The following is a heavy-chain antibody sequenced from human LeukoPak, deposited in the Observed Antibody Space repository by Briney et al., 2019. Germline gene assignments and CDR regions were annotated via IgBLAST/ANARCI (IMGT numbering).Heavy chain of an antibody. V-gene: IGHV5-51*01. CDR1: GYSFTSYW. Sequence: AGESLKISCKGSGYSFTSYWIGWVRQMPGKGLEWMGIIYPGDSDTRYSPSFQGQVTISADKSISTAYLQWSSLKASDTAMYYCARRNDYDSSGYLLGDAFDIWGQGTMVTVSS. CDR2: IYPGDSDT. D-gene: IGHD3-22*01. J-gene: IGHJ3*02. CDR3: ARRNDYDSSGYLLGDAFDI.